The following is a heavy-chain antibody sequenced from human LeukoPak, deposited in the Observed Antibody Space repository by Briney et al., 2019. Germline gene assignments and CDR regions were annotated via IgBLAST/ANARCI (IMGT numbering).Heavy chain of an antibody. CDR2: IKQDGSEK. D-gene: IGHD2-15*01. Sequence: PGGSLRLSCAASGFTFSSYWMSWVRQAPGKGLEWVANIKQDGSEKYYVDSVKGRFTISRDNAKNSLYLQMNSLRAEDTAVYYCARDHVVVVVAATHWFDTWGQGTLVTVSS. CDR1: GFTFSSYW. V-gene: IGHV3-7*01. J-gene: IGHJ5*02. CDR3: ARDHVVVVVAATHWFDT.